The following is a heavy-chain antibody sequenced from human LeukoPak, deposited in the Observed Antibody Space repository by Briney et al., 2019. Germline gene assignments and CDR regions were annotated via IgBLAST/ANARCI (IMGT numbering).Heavy chain of an antibody. CDR2: IYYTGST. Sequence: SATLSLTCTVSGGSISSSSYYWGWIRQPPGKGLEWIGSIYYTGSTYYSPSLKSRVTISVDTSKNQFSLKLSSVTATDTAVFYCAGKSYYYADYWGQGTLVTVSS. CDR3: AGKSYYYADY. CDR1: GGSISSSSYY. J-gene: IGHJ4*02. V-gene: IGHV4-39*01. D-gene: IGHD3-10*01.